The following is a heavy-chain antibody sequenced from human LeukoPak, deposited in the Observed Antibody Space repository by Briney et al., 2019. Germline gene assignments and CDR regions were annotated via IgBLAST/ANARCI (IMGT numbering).Heavy chain of an antibody. CDR2: VHHSGSA. CDR1: GGSFSGYY. CDR3: ARDGGYCSSTSCRGRAFDI. Sequence: PSETLSLTCAVYGGSFSGYYWTWIRQPPGKGLEWIGEVHHSGSASYNPSLKSRVTISVDTSKNQFSLKLSSVTAADTAVYYCARDGGYCSSTSCRGRAFDIWGQGTMVTVSS. J-gene: IGHJ3*02. D-gene: IGHD2-2*03. V-gene: IGHV4-34*01.